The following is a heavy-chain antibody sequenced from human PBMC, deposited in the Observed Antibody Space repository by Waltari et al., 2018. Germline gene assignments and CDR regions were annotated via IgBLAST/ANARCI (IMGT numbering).Heavy chain of an antibody. CDR2: IASDGSNK. J-gene: IGHJ4*02. V-gene: IGHV3-30*18. CDR3: AKIDSYSTAYGY. CDR1: GFTFRNYA. Sequence: QVQLVESGGGLVQPGRSLRLSCAASGFTFRNYAMHWVRQDPGKGLEWVAVIASDGSNKYYADSVKGRFTISRDNSYSTLYLQMNSLRAEDTAVYYCAKIDSYSTAYGYWGQGILVTVSS. D-gene: IGHD2-2*01.